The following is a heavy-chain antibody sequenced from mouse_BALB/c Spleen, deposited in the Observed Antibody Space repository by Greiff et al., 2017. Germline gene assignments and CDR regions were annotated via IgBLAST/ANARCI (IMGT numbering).Heavy chain of an antibody. CDR2: INPYNDGT. D-gene: IGHD2-14*01. Sequence: LVESGPELVKPGASVKMSCKASGYTFTSYVMHWVKQKPGQGLEWIGYINPYNDGTKYNEKFKGKATLTSDKSSSTAYMELSSLTSEDSAVYYCARTYYRYDDAMDYWGQGTSVTVSS. V-gene: IGHV1-14*01. CDR3: ARTYYRYDDAMDY. J-gene: IGHJ4*01. CDR1: GYTFTSYV.